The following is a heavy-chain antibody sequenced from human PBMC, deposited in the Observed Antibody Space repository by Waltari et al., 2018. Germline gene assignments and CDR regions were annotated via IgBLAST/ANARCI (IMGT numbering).Heavy chain of an antibody. Sequence: QDHLVQSGTEVKKPGAAVTVCGKASGYTFGIYTFTWVRQAPGQVLEWMGWISAHNGKTDYSQKFQGRVAMTTDTSTSTAYMELRSLTSDDTAVYYCARVSSIFGDAFDLWGQGTVVTVSS. CDR1: GYTFGIYT. V-gene: IGHV1-18*01. D-gene: IGHD3-16*01. J-gene: IGHJ3*01. CDR2: ISAHNGKT. CDR3: ARVSSIFGDAFDL.